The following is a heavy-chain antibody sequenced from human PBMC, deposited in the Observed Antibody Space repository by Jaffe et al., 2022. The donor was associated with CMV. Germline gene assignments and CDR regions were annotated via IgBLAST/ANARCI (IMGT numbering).Heavy chain of an antibody. CDR3: AKVMYSSSWTGPFDY. CDR1: GFTFRGYA. CDR2: ISVSGANT. J-gene: IGHJ4*02. V-gene: IGHV3-23*04. Sequence: EVQLVESGGGLVQPGGSLRLSCAASGFTFRGYAMSWVRQAPEKGLEWVSAISVSGANTHYADSVKGRFTISRDNFKNTLYLQMDSLRAEDTAVYYCAKVMYSSSWTGPFDYWGQGTLVTVSS. D-gene: IGHD6-13*01.